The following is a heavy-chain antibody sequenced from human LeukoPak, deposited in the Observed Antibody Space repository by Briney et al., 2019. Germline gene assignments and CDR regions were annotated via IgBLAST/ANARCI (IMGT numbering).Heavy chain of an antibody. CDR2: TSYDESNK. CDR1: GFIFSNYA. Sequence: GGSLRLSCAASGFIFSNYAMHWVRQAPGKGLEWVAVTSYDESNKYYADSVKGRFTISRDNSKNTLYLQMNSLRTDDTAVYYCARAVENWFDPWGQGTLVTVSS. D-gene: IGHD4-23*01. CDR3: ARAVENWFDP. J-gene: IGHJ5*02. V-gene: IGHV3-30-3*01.